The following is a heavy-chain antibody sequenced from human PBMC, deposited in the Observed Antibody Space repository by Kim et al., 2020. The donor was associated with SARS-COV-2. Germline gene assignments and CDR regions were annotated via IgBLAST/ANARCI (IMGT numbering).Heavy chain of an antibody. J-gene: IGHJ5*02. CDR1: GFTFSSYS. Sequence: GGSLRLSCAASGFTFSSYSMNWVRQAPGKGLEWVSYISSSSTIYYADSVKGRFTISRDNAKNSLYLQMNSLRDEDTAVYYCARECSSTSTRRGVGWFDPWGQRTLVTVSS. CDR2: ISSSSTI. V-gene: IGHV3-48*02. D-gene: IGHD2-2*01. CDR3: ARECSSTSTRRGVGWFDP.